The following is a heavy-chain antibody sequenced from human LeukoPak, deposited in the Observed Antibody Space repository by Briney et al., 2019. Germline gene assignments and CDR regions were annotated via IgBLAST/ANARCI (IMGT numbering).Heavy chain of an antibody. J-gene: IGHJ4*02. CDR1: GDSVSSNSAA. V-gene: IGHV6-1*01. CDR2: TYYRSKWFS. Sequence: SPTLSLTCAISGDSVSSNSAAWNWIRQSPSRGLEWLGRTYYRSKWFSHYAASVRSRITINPDTSKNQFSLQLKSVTPEDTAVYYCARMVGLVSDYWGQGTRVTVSS. CDR3: ARMVGLVSDY. D-gene: IGHD3-10*01.